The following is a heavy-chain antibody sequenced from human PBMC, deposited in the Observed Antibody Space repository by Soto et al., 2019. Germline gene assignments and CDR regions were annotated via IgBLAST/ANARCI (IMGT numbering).Heavy chain of an antibody. D-gene: IGHD6-6*01. CDR1: GCSISSSSYY. CDR3: ARHRARNWFDP. Sequence: QLQLQESGPGLVKPSETLSLTCIVSGCSISSSSYYWGWIRQPPGQALEWIGSIYYSGSTYYNPSLKGRVTISVDTSKNQFSLKLSSVTAADTAVFYCARHRARNWFDPWGQGTLVTVSS. CDR2: IYYSGST. V-gene: IGHV4-39*01. J-gene: IGHJ5*02.